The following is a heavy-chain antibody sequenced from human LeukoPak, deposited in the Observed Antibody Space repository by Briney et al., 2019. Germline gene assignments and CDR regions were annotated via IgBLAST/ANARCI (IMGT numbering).Heavy chain of an antibody. J-gene: IGHJ4*02. CDR2: IRYDGSNK. CDR3: AKGLVVVAATPLQFDY. D-gene: IGHD2-15*01. CDR1: GFTFSSYG. V-gene: IGHV3-30*02. Sequence: PGGSLRLSCAASGFTFSSYGRQWVRQAPGKGLEWVAFIRYDGSNKYYADSVKGRFTISRDNSKNTLYLQMNSLRAEDTAVYYCAKGLVVVAATPLQFDYWGQGTLVTVSS.